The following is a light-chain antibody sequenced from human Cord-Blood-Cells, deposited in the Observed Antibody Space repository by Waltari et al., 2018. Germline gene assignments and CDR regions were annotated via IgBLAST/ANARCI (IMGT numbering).Light chain of an antibody. CDR2: AAS. V-gene: IGKV1-27*01. CDR3: QKYNSASWT. Sequence: DIHMPQSPTSLSASLGDSVTLTCRASQGISNYLAWYQQKPGKVPKLLIYAASTLQSVVPSRFSGIGSGTDFTLTISILQPEDVATYYCQKYNSASWTFGQGTKVEIK. CDR1: QGISNY. J-gene: IGKJ1*01.